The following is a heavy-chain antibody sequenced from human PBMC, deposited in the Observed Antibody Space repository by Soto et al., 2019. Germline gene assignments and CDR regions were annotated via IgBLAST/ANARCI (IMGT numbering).Heavy chain of an antibody. CDR1: GYTFTSYG. CDR3: ASVTMVRGVIGVDYYYGMDV. J-gene: IGHJ6*02. D-gene: IGHD3-10*01. V-gene: IGHV1-18*01. Sequence: QVQLVQSGAEVKKPGASVKVSCKASGYTFTSYGISWVRQAPGQGLEWMGWISAYNGNTNYAQKLQGRVTMTTDTSTSTAYMELRSLRSDDTAVYYGASVTMVRGVIGVDYYYGMDVWGQGTTVTVSS. CDR2: ISAYNGNT.